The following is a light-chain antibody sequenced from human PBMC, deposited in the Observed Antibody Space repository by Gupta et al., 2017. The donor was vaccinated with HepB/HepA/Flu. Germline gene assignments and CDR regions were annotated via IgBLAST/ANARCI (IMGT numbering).Light chain of an antibody. CDR2: AAS. V-gene: IGKV1-39*01. CDR3: HQSYSTPRT. Sequence: DIQMTQSPSSLSASVGDRVTITCRASQSISSYLNCYQQKPGKAPKLLIYAASSLQGGVPSRLSGSGSGTDFPLTIIILQPEDFATYYCHQSYSTPRTFGQGTKVEIK. J-gene: IGKJ1*01. CDR1: QSISSY.